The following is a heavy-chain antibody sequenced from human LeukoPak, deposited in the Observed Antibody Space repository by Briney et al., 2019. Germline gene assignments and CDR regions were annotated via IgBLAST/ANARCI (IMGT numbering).Heavy chain of an antibody. CDR1: GFTFSSYS. Sequence: PGGSLRLSCAASGFTFSSYSMNWVRQAPGKGLEWVSYISSSSSTIYYADSVKGRFTISRDNSKNTLYLQMNSLRAEDTAVYYCARGAAGPRDWGQGTLVTVSS. CDR2: ISSSSSTI. D-gene: IGHD6-13*01. CDR3: ARGAAGPRD. V-gene: IGHV3-48*01. J-gene: IGHJ4*02.